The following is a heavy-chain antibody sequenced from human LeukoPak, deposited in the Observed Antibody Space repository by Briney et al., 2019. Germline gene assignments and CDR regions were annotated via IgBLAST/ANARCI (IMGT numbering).Heavy chain of an antibody. D-gene: IGHD6-19*01. V-gene: IGHV1-2*02. CDR3: ARDRRIAVTRGNYNWFDP. J-gene: IGHJ5*02. CDR1: GYTFTGYY. CDR2: INPNSGGT. Sequence: ASVKVSCKASGYTFTGYYMHWVRQAPGQGLEWMGWINPNSGGTNYAQKFQGRVTMTRDTSISTAYMELSRLRSDDTAVYYCARDRRIAVTRGNYNWFDPWGQGTLVTVSS.